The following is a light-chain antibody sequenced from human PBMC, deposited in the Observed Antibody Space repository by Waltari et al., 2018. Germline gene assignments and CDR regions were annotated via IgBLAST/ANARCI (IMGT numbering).Light chain of an antibody. V-gene: IGKV1-5*03. CDR2: KAS. J-gene: IGKJ1*01. CDR1: QSISTW. CDR3: QQYNTVSRE. Sequence: DIQMTQSPSTLFASVGDSVTISCRASQSISTWLARFQQTPGKAPKLLIYKASHLHSGVPSRFSGSGSGTQFTLTINSLQADDVGTYYCQQYNTVSREFGQGTRVEI.